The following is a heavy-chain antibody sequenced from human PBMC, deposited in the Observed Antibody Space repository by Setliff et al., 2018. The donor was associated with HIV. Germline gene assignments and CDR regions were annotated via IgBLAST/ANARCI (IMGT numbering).Heavy chain of an antibody. D-gene: IGHD1-26*01. CDR3: AREVGKRQDSDAFDI. J-gene: IGHJ3*02. V-gene: IGHV4-30-4*01. Sequence: KTSETLSLTCTVSGGSITNNNYLWSWVRQHPEKGLEWIAYIHHSGNAYYTPSLQSRATISVDTSKNQFSLKLNSVTAADTAVYFCAREVGKRQDSDAFDIWGPGTMVTVSS. CDR2: IHHSGNA. CDR1: GGSITNNNYL.